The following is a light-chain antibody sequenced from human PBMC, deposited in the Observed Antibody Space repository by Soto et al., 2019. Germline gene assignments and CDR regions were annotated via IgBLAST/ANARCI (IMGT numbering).Light chain of an antibody. V-gene: IGKV1-39*01. Sequence: DIQITQSPSSLSASVGDRVTITCRSSQNIDNYLNWYQQKPGTAPKLLIYAATSLRSGVPSRFSGTGSGTDFTLTISSLQPEDFATYYCQQGSSDRWTLGQGTKVDIK. J-gene: IGKJ1*01. CDR2: AAT. CDR3: QQGSSDRWT. CDR1: QNIDNY.